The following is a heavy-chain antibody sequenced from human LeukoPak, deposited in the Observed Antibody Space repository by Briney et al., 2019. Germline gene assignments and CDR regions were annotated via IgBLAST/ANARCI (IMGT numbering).Heavy chain of an antibody. CDR1: GGSISSSNW. Sequence: PSGTLSLTCAVSGGSISSSNWWSWVRQPPGKGLEWVSVIYSGGSTYYADSVKGRFTISRDNSKNTLYLQMNSLRAEDTAVYYCARDDSRGFDYWGQGTLVTVSS. CDR2: IYSGGST. CDR3: ARDDSRGFDY. D-gene: IGHD3-22*01. V-gene: IGHV3-53*01. J-gene: IGHJ4*02.